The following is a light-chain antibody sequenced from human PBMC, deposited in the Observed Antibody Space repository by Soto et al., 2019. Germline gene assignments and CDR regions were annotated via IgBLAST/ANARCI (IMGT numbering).Light chain of an antibody. Sequence: DIQMTQSPSSLTASVGDGVTITCRARQRIGTFLNWYQQKPGKAPKLLIYAASSLQSGVPARFSRSGSGTDFTLTISGLQPEDFGTYYCQQSYNTPPYTFGPGTKLEIK. CDR2: AAS. CDR3: QQSYNTPPYT. V-gene: IGKV1-39*01. CDR1: QRIGTF. J-gene: IGKJ2*01.